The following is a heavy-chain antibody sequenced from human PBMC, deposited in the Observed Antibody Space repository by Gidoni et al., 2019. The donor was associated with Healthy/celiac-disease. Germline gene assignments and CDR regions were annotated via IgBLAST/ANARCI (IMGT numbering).Heavy chain of an antibody. CDR3: AKARAPYDFDY. CDR2: SSGSGGST. J-gene: IGHJ4*02. V-gene: IGHV3-23*01. CDR1: GLTFSSYA. D-gene: IGHD3-3*01. Sequence: EEQLLESGGGLVQPGVSLRLACAASGLTFSSYAMSLVRQAPGKGLEWVSASSGSGGSTYYADSVKGRFTISRDNSKNTLYLQMSSLRAEDTAVYYCAKARAPYDFDYWGQGTLVTVSS.